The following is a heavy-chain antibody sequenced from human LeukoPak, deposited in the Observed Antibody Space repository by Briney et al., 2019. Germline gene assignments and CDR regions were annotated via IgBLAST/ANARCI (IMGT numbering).Heavy chain of an antibody. V-gene: IGHV1-18*01. CDR2: INVRNGNT. Sequence: ASVKVSCKASGYTFRNYGIKWVRQAPGQGLEWMGWINVRNGNTKYGQKIQDRVTMTTDTSTTTVYMELRNLSSDDTAVYFCARGLYTSGWYMGYWGQGTLVTVSS. CDR3: ARGLYTSGWYMGY. CDR1: GYTFRNYG. D-gene: IGHD6-13*01. J-gene: IGHJ4*02.